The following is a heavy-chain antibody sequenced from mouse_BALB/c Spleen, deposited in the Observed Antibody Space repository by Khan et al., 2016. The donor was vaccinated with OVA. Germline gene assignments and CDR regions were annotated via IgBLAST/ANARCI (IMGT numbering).Heavy chain of an antibody. Sequence: EVQLQQSGAELVKPGASVRLSCTASGFNIKDTYIHWVKQRPEQGLEWIGRIAPANGNTKYDPKFQDKATITSDTSSNTSYLQRSSLTSEDTAVYYCAPPSSDPRFFEVWGAGTTVTVSS. V-gene: IGHV14-3*02. J-gene: IGHJ1*01. CDR3: APPSSDPRFFEV. CDR1: GFNIKDTY. CDR2: IAPANGNT. D-gene: IGHD6-1*01.